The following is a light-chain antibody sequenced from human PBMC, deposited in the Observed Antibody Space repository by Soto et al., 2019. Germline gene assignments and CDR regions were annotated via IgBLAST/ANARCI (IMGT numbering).Light chain of an antibody. J-gene: IGLJ1*01. V-gene: IGLV6-57*03. CDR2: EDN. CDR3: QSYHSSTPYV. CDR1: SGSIASGY. Sequence: NFILTQPHSVSESPGKTVTISCTRSSGSIASGYVQWYQQRPGSAPTTVIYEDNQRPSGVPDRFSGSIDTSSNSASLTISGLKTEDEADYYCQSYHSSTPYVFGTGTKVTVL.